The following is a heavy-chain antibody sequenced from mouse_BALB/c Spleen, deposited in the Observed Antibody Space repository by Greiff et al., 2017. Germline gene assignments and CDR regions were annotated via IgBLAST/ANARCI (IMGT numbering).Heavy chain of an antibody. D-gene: IGHD2-4*01. Sequence: VQLKQSGAELVKPGASVKLSCKASGYTFTSYDINWVRQRPEQGLEWIGRIDPANGNTKYDPKFQGKATITADTSSNTAYLQLSSLTSEDTAVYYCARPLYYDYVYAMDYWGQGTSVTVSS. CDR2: IDPANGNT. CDR3: ARPLYYDYVYAMDY. V-gene: IGHV14-3*02. CDR1: GYTFTSYD. J-gene: IGHJ4*01.